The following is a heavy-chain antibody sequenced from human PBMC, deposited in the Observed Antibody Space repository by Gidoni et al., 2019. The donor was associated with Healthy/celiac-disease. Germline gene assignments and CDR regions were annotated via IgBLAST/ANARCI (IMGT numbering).Heavy chain of an antibody. CDR3: ARDGVGIAVAGRGPPNWFDP. D-gene: IGHD6-19*01. J-gene: IGHJ5*02. CDR1: VGTFSSYA. CDR2: IFPIFGTA. V-gene: IGHV1-69*06. Sequence: QVQLVQSGAEVTKPGSSVKVSCKASVGTFSSYAISWVRQAPGQGLEWMGGIFPIFGTANYAQKFQGRVTITADKSTSTAYMELSSLRSEDTAVYYCARDGVGIAVAGRGPPNWFDPWGQGTLVTVSS.